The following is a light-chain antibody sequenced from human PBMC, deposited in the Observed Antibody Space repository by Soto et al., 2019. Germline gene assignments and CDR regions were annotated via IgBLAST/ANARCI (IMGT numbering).Light chain of an antibody. CDR3: QQYNSWVT. J-gene: IGKJ4*01. Sequence: EIEMTQSPDNLSVSPRERATLSCRASQSVSTNLAWYQQKPGQAPRLLIYGASTRATGTPARFSGSGSGTEFTLTIRSLPSEDFAVYYCQQYNSWVTFGGGTKVEIK. CDR1: QSVSTN. V-gene: IGKV3D-15*01. CDR2: GAS.